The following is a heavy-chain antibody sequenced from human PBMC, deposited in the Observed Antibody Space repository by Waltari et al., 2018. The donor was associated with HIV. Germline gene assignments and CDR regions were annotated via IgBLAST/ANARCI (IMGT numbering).Heavy chain of an antibody. Sequence: QVQLLQSGPEVRKPGASVKVSCRASGYNFTGYYMHWVRQAPGQGLEWMGWHNPNSGNTHFAQKFKGRVTLTRVTSIRTAYLEMRRLKSDDTAIYYCARDGVGDAAFDYWGQGTLVTVS. CDR2: HNPNSGNT. V-gene: IGHV1-2*02. CDR1: GYNFTGYY. CDR3: ARDGVGDAAFDY. D-gene: IGHD1-26*01. J-gene: IGHJ4*02.